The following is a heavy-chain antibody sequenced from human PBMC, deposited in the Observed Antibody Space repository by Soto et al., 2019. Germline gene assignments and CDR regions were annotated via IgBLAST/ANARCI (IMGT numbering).Heavy chain of an antibody. Sequence: SVKVSCKASGGTFSSYAISWVRQAPGQGLEWMGGIIPIFGTANYAQKFQGRVTITADKSTSTAYMELSSLRSEDTAVYYCATDTTDNVVVVAGVFYYYGMDVWGQGTTVTVSS. D-gene: IGHD2-15*01. CDR3: ATDTTDNVVVVAGVFYYYGMDV. J-gene: IGHJ6*02. CDR2: IIPIFGTA. CDR1: GGTFSSYA. V-gene: IGHV1-69*06.